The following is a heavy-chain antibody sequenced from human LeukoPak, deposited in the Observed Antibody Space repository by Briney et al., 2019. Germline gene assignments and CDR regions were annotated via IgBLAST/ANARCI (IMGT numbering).Heavy chain of an antibody. CDR2: INTNTGNP. D-gene: IGHD3-22*01. CDR1: GYTFTSYA. V-gene: IGHV7-4-1*02. Sequence: GASVKVSCKASGYTFTSYAMNWVRQAPGQGLEWMGWINTNTGNPTYAQGFTGRFVFSLDTSVSTAYLQISSLKAEDTAVYYCARALKGWDSSGYRFDYWGQGTLVTVSS. CDR3: ARALKGWDSSGYRFDY. J-gene: IGHJ4*02.